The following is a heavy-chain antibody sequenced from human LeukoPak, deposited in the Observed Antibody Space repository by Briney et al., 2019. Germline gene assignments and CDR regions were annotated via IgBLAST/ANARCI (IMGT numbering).Heavy chain of an antibody. Sequence: ASVKVSCKASGYTFTSYGISWVRQAPGQGLEWMGWISAYNGNTNYAQKLQGRVTMTTDTSTSTAYMELRSLRSDDTAVYYCARDVVVVVAATQSRYFQHWGQGTLVTVSS. CDR1: GYTFTSYG. CDR2: ISAYNGNT. CDR3: ARDVVVVVAATQSRYFQH. J-gene: IGHJ1*01. V-gene: IGHV1-18*01. D-gene: IGHD2-15*01.